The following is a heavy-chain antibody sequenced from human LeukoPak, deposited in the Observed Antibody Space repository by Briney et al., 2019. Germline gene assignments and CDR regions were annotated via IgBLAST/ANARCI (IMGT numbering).Heavy chain of an antibody. CDR3: AKRHTSGPGEDY. V-gene: IGHV3-30-3*02. CDR1: GFTFSSYA. Sequence: PGGSLRLSCAASGFTFSSYAMHWVRQAPGKGLERVAVISYDGSNKYYADSVKGRFTISRDNSKNTLYLQMNSLRAEDTAVYYCAKRHTSGPGEDYWGQGTLVTVSS. J-gene: IGHJ4*02. D-gene: IGHD6-19*01. CDR2: ISYDGSNK.